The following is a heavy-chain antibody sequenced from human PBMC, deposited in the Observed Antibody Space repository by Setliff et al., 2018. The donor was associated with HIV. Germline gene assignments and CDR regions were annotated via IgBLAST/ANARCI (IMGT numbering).Heavy chain of an antibody. J-gene: IGHJ3*02. V-gene: IGHV4-39*01. CDR3: ARPRYTYGTPPAFDI. Sequence: SETLSLTCTVSGGSISSSSHYWGWIRKPPGKGLEWIGSIYFSGSTYYNPSLKSRVTISVDTSKNQFSLKLSSVTSADTAVYYCARPRYTYGTPPAFDIWGRGTVVTVSS. CDR1: GGSISSSSHY. D-gene: IGHD5-18*01. CDR2: IYFSGST.